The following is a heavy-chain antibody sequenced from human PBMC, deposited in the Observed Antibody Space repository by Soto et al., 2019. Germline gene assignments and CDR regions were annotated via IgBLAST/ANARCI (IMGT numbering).Heavy chain of an antibody. D-gene: IGHD4-17*01. CDR1: GFTFSSYI. CDR2: ISSSSSTI. Sequence: PGGSLRLSCAASGFTFSSYIMNWVRQAPGKGLEWVSYISSSSSTIYYADSVKGRFTISRDNAKNSLYLQMNSLRAEDTAVYYCARYDYGNYGGAFDIWGQGTMVTVSS. CDR3: ARYDYGNYGGAFDI. V-gene: IGHV3-48*01. J-gene: IGHJ3*02.